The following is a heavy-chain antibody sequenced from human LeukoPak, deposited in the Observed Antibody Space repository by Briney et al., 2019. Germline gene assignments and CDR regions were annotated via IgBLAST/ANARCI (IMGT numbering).Heavy chain of an antibody. CDR2: ISSSSSYI. D-gene: IGHD1-26*01. CDR3: ARAGGSYYVYYYYYYMDV. Sequence: GGSLRLSCAASGFTFSSYSMNWVRQAPGKGLEWVSSISSSSSYIYYADSVKGRFTISRDNAENSLYLQMNSLRAEDTAVYYCARAGGSYYVYYYYYYMDVWGKGTTVTVSS. J-gene: IGHJ6*03. CDR1: GFTFSSYS. V-gene: IGHV3-21*01.